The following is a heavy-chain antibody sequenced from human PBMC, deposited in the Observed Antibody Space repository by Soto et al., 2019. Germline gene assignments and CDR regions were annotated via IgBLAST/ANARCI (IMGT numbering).Heavy chain of an antibody. D-gene: IGHD2-15*01. CDR1: SGSISSSNW. J-gene: IGHJ3*02. V-gene: IGHV4-4*02. CDR2: IYHSGST. CDR3: AGLGSGYDSRYCSGGSCYPPSTYNDAFDI. Sequence: TLSLTCAVSSGSISSSNWWSWVRQPPGKGLEWIGEIYHSGSTNYNPSLKSRVTISVDKSKNQFSLKLSSVTAADTAVYYCAGLGSGYDSRYCSGGSCYPPSTYNDAFDIWGQGTMVTVSS.